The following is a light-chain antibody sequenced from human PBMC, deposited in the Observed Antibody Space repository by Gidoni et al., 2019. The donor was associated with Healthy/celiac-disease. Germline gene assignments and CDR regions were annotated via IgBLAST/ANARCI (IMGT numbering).Light chain of an antibody. Sequence: DIQMTQSPSSVSTSVGDRVTITCRASQGISSLLAWYQQKPGKAPKLLIYAASSLQSGVPSRFSGSGSVTDFTLSISSLQPEEFVPYYCHQANSFPPYTFGQGTKLEIK. CDR2: AAS. V-gene: IGKV1-12*01. CDR3: HQANSFPPYT. CDR1: QGISSL. J-gene: IGKJ2*01.